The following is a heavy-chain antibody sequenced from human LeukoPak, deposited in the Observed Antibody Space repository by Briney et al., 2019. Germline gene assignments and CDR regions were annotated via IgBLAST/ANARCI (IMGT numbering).Heavy chain of an antibody. CDR1: GYTFTSYA. CDR2: INTNTGNP. J-gene: IGHJ6*03. V-gene: IGHV7-4-1*02. CDR3: ARDRADDIVVVVAANPDYYYYYMDV. D-gene: IGHD2-15*01. Sequence: GASVKVSCKASGYTFTSYAMNWVRQAPGQGLEWMGWINTNTGNPTYAQGFTGRFVFSLDTSVSTAYLQISSLKAEDTAVYYCARDRADDIVVVVAANPDYYYYYMDVWGKGTTVTVSS.